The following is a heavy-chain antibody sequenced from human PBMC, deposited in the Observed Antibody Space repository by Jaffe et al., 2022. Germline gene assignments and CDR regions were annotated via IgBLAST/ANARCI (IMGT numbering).Heavy chain of an antibody. Sequence: QITLKESGPTLVKPTQTLTLTCTFSGFSLTTSGVAVGWIRQPPGKALEWLALIYGNDDKRYSPSLNSRLTITKDTSKNQVVLTMTNMDPVDTATYFCAHRRNSNYFPWGQGTLVTVSS. CDR2: IYGNDDK. V-gene: IGHV2-5*01. CDR3: AHRRNSNYFP. D-gene: IGHD4-4*01. J-gene: IGHJ5*02. CDR1: GFSLTTSGVA.